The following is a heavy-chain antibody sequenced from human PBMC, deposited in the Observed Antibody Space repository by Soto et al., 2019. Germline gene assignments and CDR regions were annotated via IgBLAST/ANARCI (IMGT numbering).Heavy chain of an antibody. CDR3: ARMNYYGTSGYPFDY. CDR2: IYFRGTT. CDR1: GGSISSYY. V-gene: IGHV4-59*01. Sequence: SETMSLTCTVSGGSISSYYWSWIRQPPGKGLEWIGYIYFRGTTNYNPSLKSRVTMSADTSKNQFSLKLNSVTAADTAVYYCARMNYYGTSGYPFDYWGQGMMVTVS. J-gene: IGHJ4*02. D-gene: IGHD3-22*01.